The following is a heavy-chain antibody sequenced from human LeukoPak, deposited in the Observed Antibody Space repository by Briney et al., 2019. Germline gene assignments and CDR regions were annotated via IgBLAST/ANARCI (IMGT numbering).Heavy chain of an antibody. CDR3: ARAGQLVDWFDP. CDR2: IYHSGST. V-gene: IGHV4-4*02. CDR1: GGSISSSNW. J-gene: IGHJ5*02. D-gene: IGHD6-13*01. Sequence: SETLSLTCAVSGGSISSSNWWSWVRQPPGKGLEWIGEIYHSGSTNYNPSLKSRVTISVGKSKNQFSLKLSSVTAADTAVYYCARAGQLVDWFDPWGQGTLVTVSS.